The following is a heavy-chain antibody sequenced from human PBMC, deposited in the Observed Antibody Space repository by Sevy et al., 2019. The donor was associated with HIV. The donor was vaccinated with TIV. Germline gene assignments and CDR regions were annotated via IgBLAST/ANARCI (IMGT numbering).Heavy chain of an antibody. CDR1: GYSFTSYW. Sequence: GESLKISCKGSGYSFTSYWIGWVRQMPGKGLEWMGIIYPGDSDTRYSPSFQGQVTISAEKSISTAYLQWSSLKASDTAMYYCARQPDYGGNVGPFDYWGQGTLVTVSS. J-gene: IGHJ4*02. CDR3: ARQPDYGGNVGPFDY. D-gene: IGHD4-17*01. CDR2: IYPGDSDT. V-gene: IGHV5-51*01.